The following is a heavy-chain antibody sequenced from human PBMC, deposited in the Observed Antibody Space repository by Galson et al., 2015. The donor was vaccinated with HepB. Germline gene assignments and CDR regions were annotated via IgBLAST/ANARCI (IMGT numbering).Heavy chain of an antibody. J-gene: IGHJ3*02. Sequence: SLRLSCAASGFTFSSYAMHWVRQAPGKGLEWVAVISYDGSNKYYADSVKGRFTISRDNSKNTLYLQMNSLRAEDTAVYYCARVAIGAFDIWGQGTMVTVSS. CDR2: ISYDGSNK. CDR1: GFTFSSYA. D-gene: IGHD2-21*01. CDR3: ARVAIGAFDI. V-gene: IGHV3-30-3*01.